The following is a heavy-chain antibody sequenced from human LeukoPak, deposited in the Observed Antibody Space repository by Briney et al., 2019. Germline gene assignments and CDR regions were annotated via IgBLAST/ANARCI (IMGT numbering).Heavy chain of an antibody. V-gene: IGHV4-39*01. Sequence: SETLSLTCTVSGDPLTRSTFYWAWIRQPPGQGLEWIGSVFYTGSGHYNVSLKSRVTMSVDASKNQVSLRLTSAAAADTAVYFCVRHGITLRGFYDHWGQGVQVTVSS. CDR2: VFYTGSG. CDR1: GDPLTRSTFY. D-gene: IGHD3-10*01. J-gene: IGHJ4*02. CDR3: VRHGITLRGFYDH.